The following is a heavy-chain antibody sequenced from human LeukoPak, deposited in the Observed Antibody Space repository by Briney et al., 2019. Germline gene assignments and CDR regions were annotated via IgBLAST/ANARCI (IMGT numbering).Heavy chain of an antibody. Sequence: SETLSLTCTVSGGSISSYYWSWIRQPPGKGLEWIGYIYYSGSTNYNPSLKGRVTISVDTSKNQFSLKLSSVTAADTAVYYCARWVDYGSGSYYNPVGFDYWGQGTLVTVSS. CDR2: IYYSGST. J-gene: IGHJ4*02. D-gene: IGHD3-10*01. CDR1: GGSISSYY. CDR3: ARWVDYGSGSYYNPVGFDY. V-gene: IGHV4-59*08.